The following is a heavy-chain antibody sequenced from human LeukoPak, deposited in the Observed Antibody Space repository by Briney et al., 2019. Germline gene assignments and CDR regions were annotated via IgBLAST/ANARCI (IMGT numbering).Heavy chain of an antibody. CDR2: IYYSGST. CDR1: GGSISSSSYY. D-gene: IGHD2-2*01. J-gene: IGHJ4*02. CDR3: GGYCSSTSCCIGGIDY. Sequence: SETLSLTCTVSGGSISSSSYYWGWIRQPPGKGLGWIGSIYYSGSTYYNPSLKSRVTISVDTSKNQFSLKLSSVTAADTAVYHCGGYCSSTSCCIGGIDYWGQGTLVTVSS. V-gene: IGHV4-39*01.